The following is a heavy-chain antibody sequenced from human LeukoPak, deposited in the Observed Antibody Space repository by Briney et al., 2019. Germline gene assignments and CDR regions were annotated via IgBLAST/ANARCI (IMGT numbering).Heavy chain of an antibody. CDR1: GFTFSSYE. J-gene: IGHJ4*02. D-gene: IGHD1-26*01. CDR3: ARDGRALLRDFDY. Sequence: GGSLRLSCAASGFTFSSYEMNWVRQAPGKGLEWVSYISSSGGTIYYADSVKGRFTISRDNSKNTLYLQMNSLRAEDTGVYYCARDGRALLRDFDYWGQGTLVTVSS. V-gene: IGHV3-48*03. CDR2: ISSSGGTI.